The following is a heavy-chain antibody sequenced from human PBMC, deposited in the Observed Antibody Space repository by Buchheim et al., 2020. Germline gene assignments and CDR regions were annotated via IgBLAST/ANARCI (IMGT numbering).Heavy chain of an antibody. Sequence: EVQLVESGGGLVEPGGSLRLSCAASGFTFSNAWMSWVRQAPGKGLEWVGRIKIKIDGGTTDYAAPVKGRFTISRDDSRDKVYLQMNTLKSEDTGVYYGVTGAYCAGDCYSGRFDYWGQGTL. V-gene: IGHV3-15*01. CDR2: IKIKIDGGTT. CDR1: GFTFSNAW. D-gene: IGHD2-21*02. J-gene: IGHJ4*02. CDR3: VTGAYCAGDCYSGRFDY.